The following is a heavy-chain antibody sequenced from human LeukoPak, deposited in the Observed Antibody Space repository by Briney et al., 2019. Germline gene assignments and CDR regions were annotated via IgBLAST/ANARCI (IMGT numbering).Heavy chain of an antibody. V-gene: IGHV1-8*01. CDR3: ARDWMVGYSYGSPLNWFDP. CDR1: GYTFTSYD. Sequence: ASVKVSCKASGYTFTSYDINWVRQATGQGLEWMGWMNPNSGNTGYAQKFQGRVTMTRNTSISTAYMELSSLRAEDTAVYYCARDWMVGYSYGSPLNWFDPWGQGTLVTVSS. J-gene: IGHJ5*02. CDR2: MNPNSGNT. D-gene: IGHD5-18*01.